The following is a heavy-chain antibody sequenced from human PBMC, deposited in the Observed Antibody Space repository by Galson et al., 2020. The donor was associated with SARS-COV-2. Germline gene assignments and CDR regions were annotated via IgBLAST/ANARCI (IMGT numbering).Heavy chain of an antibody. CDR3: ARGEDYYDTSGSFPYFLDH. V-gene: IGHV1-18*04. CDR2: ISAYNGNT. J-gene: IGHJ4*02. Sequence: ASVKVSCKASGYTFISYDVIWVRQAPGQGLEWMGWISAYNGNTNYAQKLQGRVTMTTDTSTTTAYMELRSLRSDDTAVYFCARGEDYYDTSGSFPYFLDHWGQGTLVTVSS. D-gene: IGHD3-22*01. CDR1: GYTFISYD.